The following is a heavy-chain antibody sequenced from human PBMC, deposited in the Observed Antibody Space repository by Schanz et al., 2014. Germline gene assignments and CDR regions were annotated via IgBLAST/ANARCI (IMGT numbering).Heavy chain of an antibody. D-gene: IGHD1-26*01. V-gene: IGHV3-9*01. Sequence: EVQLLESGGGFVQPGGSLRLSCVASGFGFDDYAMHWVRQAPGKGLEWVSGMSWNAGSLGYGDSVKGRFTISRDNSKNTLYLQMNNLRAEDTAVYYCARDRVGASSYFDYWGQGTLVTVSS. CDR1: GFGFDDYA. J-gene: IGHJ4*02. CDR3: ARDRVGASSYFDY. CDR2: MSWNAGSL.